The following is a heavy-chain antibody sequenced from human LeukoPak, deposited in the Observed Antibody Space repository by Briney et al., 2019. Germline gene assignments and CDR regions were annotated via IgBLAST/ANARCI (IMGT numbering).Heavy chain of an antibody. Sequence: GGSLRLSCAASGFTFSSYGMHWVRQAPGKGLEWVAVISYDGSNKYYADSVKGRFTISRDNSKNTLYLQMNSLRAEDKAVYYCEKRTAYDILTGPRYFDYWGQGTLVTVSS. CDR2: ISYDGSNK. CDR3: EKRTAYDILTGPRYFDY. V-gene: IGHV3-30*18. CDR1: GFTFSSYG. D-gene: IGHD3-9*01. J-gene: IGHJ4*02.